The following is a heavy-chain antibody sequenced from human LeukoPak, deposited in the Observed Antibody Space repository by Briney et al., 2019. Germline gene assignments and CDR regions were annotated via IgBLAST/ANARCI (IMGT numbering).Heavy chain of an antibody. J-gene: IGHJ6*03. V-gene: IGHV1-46*01. Sequence: ASVKVSCKASGYTFTSYYMHWVRQAHGQGLEWMGIINPGGGSTSYAQKFQGRVTMTRDMSTSTVYMELSSLRSEDTAVYYCARDSFHGSGRSLPYYYYYMDVWGKGTTVTVSS. CDR2: INPGGGST. D-gene: IGHD3-10*01. CDR1: GYTFTSYY. CDR3: ARDSFHGSGRSLPYYYYYMDV.